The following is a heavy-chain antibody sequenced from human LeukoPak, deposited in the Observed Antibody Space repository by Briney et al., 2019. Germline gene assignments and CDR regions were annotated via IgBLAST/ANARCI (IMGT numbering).Heavy chain of an antibody. CDR1: GGSISSYY. V-gene: IGHV4-59*12. J-gene: IGHJ1*01. CDR3: ARGSVSGWYFMGYFQH. CDR2: IYYSGST. Sequence: SETLSLTCTVSGGSISSYYWSWIRQPPGKGLEWIGYIYYSGSTNYNPSLKSRVTISVDTSKNQFSLKLSSVTAADTAVYYCARGSVSGWYFMGYFQHWGQGTLVTVSS. D-gene: IGHD6-19*01.